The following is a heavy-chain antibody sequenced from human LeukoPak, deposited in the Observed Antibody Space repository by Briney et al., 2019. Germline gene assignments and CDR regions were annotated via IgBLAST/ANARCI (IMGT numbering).Heavy chain of an antibody. D-gene: IGHD3-3*01. CDR2: IYYTGST. CDR1: GGSISSYY. Sequence: SETLSLTCTVSGGSISSYYWSWIRQPPGKGLEWIGYIYYTGSTNYNPSLTSRVTISVDTSKNQFSLRLRSVTAADTAVYFCARGAEYYAIWRGYAGYSDYWGQGISVTVSS. J-gene: IGHJ4*02. V-gene: IGHV4-59*12. CDR3: ARGAEYYAIWRGYAGYSDY.